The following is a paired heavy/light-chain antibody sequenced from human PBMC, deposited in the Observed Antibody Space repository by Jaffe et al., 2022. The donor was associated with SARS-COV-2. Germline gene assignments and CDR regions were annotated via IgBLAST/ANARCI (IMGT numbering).Light chain of an antibody. CDR2: EGS. Sequence: QSALTQPASVSGSPGQSITISCTGTSSDVGSYNLVSWYQQHPGKAPKLMIYEGSKRPSGVSNRFSGSKSGNTASLTISGLQAEDEADYYCCSYAGSVVFGGGTKLTVL. CDR1: SSDVGSYNL. J-gene: IGLJ2*01. CDR3: CSYAGSVV. V-gene: IGLV2-23*01.
Heavy chain of an antibody. V-gene: IGHV4-31*03. CDR3: ASLVLGVGGSGSYYNSYYYYGMDV. CDR1: GGSISSGGYY. CDR2: IYYSGST. Sequence: QVQLQESGPGLVKPSQTLSLTCTVSGGSISSGGYYWSWIRQHPGKGLEWIGYIYYSGSTYYNPSLKSRVTISVDTSKNQFSLKLSSVTAADTAVYYCASLVLGVGGSGSYYNSYYYYGMDVWGQGTTVTVSS. J-gene: IGHJ6*02. D-gene: IGHD3-10*01.